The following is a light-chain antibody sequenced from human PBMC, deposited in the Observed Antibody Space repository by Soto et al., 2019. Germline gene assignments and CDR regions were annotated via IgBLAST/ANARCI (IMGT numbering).Light chain of an antibody. CDR2: AAS. J-gene: IGKJ4*01. Sequence: IQLTQSASSLSASVGDRVTITCRASQGIGSYLAWYQQKPGEAPKLLIFAASTLQSGVPSRFSGSGSGTDFTLTISSLQAEDFATYYCQQLSTYPSTFGGGTKVDI. CDR1: QGIGSY. CDR3: QQLSTYPST. V-gene: IGKV1-9*01.